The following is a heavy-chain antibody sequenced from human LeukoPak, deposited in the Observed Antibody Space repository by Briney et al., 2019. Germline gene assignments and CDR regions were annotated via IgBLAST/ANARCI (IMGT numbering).Heavy chain of an antibody. CDR3: AADGGLTKAPEIGYYYYYMGV. V-gene: IGHV1-58*02. J-gene: IGHJ6*03. D-gene: IGHD4-23*01. CDR1: GFTFTSSA. Sequence: SVKVSCKASGFTFTSSAMQWVRQARGQRLEWIGWIVVGSGNTNYAQKFQERVTITRDMSTSTAYMELSSLRSEDTAVYYCAADGGLTKAPEIGYYYYYMGVWGKGTTVTVSS. CDR2: IVVGSGNT.